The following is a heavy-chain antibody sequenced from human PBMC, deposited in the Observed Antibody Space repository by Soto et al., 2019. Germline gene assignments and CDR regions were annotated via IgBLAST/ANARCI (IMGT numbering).Heavy chain of an antibody. Sequence: SETLSLTCAVYGGSCSGYYWSWIRQPPGKGLEWIGEINHSGSTNYNPSLKSRVTISVDTSKNQFSLKLSSVTAADTAVYYCAQDVPYSGDYANWGQGTLVTAPQ. D-gene: IGHD4-17*01. V-gene: IGHV4-34*01. J-gene: IGHJ4*02. CDR3: AQDVPYSGDYAN. CDR2: INHSGST. CDR1: GGSCSGYY.